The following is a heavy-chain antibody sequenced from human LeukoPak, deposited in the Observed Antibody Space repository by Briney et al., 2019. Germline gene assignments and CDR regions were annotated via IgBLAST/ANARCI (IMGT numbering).Heavy chain of an antibody. CDR3: AKVGKTENYYGSGRFSYYYYMDV. CDR1: GFTFSSYG. J-gene: IGHJ6*03. V-gene: IGHV3-30*02. CDR2: IRYDGSNT. Sequence: GGSLRLSCAASGFTFSSYGMHWVRQAPGKGLEWVAFIRYDGSNTYYADSVKGRFTISRDNSKNTLYLQMNSLRAEDTALYYCAKVGKTENYYGSGRFSYYYYMDVWGKGATVTISS. D-gene: IGHD3-10*01.